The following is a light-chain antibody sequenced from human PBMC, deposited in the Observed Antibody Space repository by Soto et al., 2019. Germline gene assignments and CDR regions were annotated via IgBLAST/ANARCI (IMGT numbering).Light chain of an antibody. CDR2: WAS. CDR3: QQYYSLPLT. V-gene: IGKV4-1*01. CDR1: QSILYSTHNKNY. J-gene: IGKJ4*01. Sequence: DIVMTQSPDSLAVSLGERATINCKSSQSILYSTHNKNYLAWYQQKPGQPPKLLIYWASTRESGVPDRFSGSGSGTDFTLTIYGLQAEDVAVYYCQQYYSLPLTSGGGTKVEIK.